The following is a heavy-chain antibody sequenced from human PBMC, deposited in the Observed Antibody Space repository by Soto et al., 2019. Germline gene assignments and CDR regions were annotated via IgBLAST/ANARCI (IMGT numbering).Heavy chain of an antibody. Sequence: ASVKVSCKASGYTFTAYPMHWVRQAPGQRLEWMGWINAANGDTGYSQKFHDRVTFTRDTSATTVYMELSSLTSEDTAVYYCARKDYYGAGVYYFDHWGQGTLATVSS. D-gene: IGHD3-10*01. CDR2: INAANGDT. J-gene: IGHJ4*02. V-gene: IGHV1-3*01. CDR1: GYTFTAYP. CDR3: ARKDYYGAGVYYFDH.